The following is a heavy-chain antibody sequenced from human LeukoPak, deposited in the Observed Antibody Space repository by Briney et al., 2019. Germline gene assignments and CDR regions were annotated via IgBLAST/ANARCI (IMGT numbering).Heavy chain of an antibody. CDR3: ARGRLLMWFVP. CDR1: GGSFSGYS. Sequence: SETLSLTCTVYGGSFSGYSWSWIRQPPGKGLEWIGEINHSGSTNYNPSLKSQVTISVDTSKKQFSLKLSSVTAADTAVYYCARGRLLMWFVPWGQGTLVTVSS. D-gene: IGHD3-16*01. J-gene: IGHJ5*02. V-gene: IGHV4-34*01. CDR2: INHSGST.